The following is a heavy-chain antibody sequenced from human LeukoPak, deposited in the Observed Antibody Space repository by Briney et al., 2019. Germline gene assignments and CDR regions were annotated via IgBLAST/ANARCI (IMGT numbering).Heavy chain of an antibody. J-gene: IGHJ5*02. CDR3: ASYSGSFPGWLDP. V-gene: IGHV3-7*01. Sequence: GGSLRLSCVASGLTFSSSWMNWIRQAPGKGPEWLANINPAGSQKDYVDSVKGRFTISRDNAQDSVFLQMNNLRAEDTAVFYGASYSGSFPGWLDPWGPGTLVTVSS. CDR1: GLTFSSSW. CDR2: INPAGSQK. D-gene: IGHD1-26*01.